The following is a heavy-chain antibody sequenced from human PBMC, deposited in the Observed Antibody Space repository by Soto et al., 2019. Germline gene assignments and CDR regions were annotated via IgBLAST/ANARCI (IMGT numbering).Heavy chain of an antibody. D-gene: IGHD2-2*01. Sequence: QVQLVESGGGVVQPGRSLRLSCAASGFTFSSYGMHWVRQAPGKGLEWVAVIWYDGSNKYYADSVKGRFTISRDNSKNTRYLQMNSLRAEDTAVYYCARDYLGCSSTSCYPYYYYGMDVWGQGTTVTVSS. CDR1: GFTFSSYG. CDR2: IWYDGSNK. J-gene: IGHJ6*02. CDR3: ARDYLGCSSTSCYPYYYYGMDV. V-gene: IGHV3-33*01.